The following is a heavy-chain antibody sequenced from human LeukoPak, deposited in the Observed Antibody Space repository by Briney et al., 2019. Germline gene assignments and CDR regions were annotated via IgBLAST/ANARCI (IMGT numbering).Heavy chain of an antibody. CDR1: GYTFTEHF. J-gene: IGHJ4*02. Sequence: ASVKVSCKASGYTFTEHFIHWVRQAPGQGLQYMGWIHPASANTVYAQMFHGRATLTRDTPATTTYMELSGLRSDDTAVYYCARDLRPANLWGQGTLVTVSS. CDR3: ARDLRPANL. V-gene: IGHV1-2*02. D-gene: IGHD1-7*01. CDR2: IHPASANT.